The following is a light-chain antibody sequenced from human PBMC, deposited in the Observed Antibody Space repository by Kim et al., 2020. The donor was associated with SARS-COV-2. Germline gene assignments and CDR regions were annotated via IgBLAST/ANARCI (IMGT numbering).Light chain of an antibody. J-gene: IGKJ1*01. Sequence: SLGESVPPSCRASQSVSSYLAWYQQKPRQAPRLLIYDSSNSATGIPARFSGSGSGTDFTLTISSLEPEDFAVYYCQERSNWLWTFCQGTKVDIK. CDR3: QERSNWLWT. V-gene: IGKV3-11*01. CDR2: DSS. CDR1: QSVSSY.